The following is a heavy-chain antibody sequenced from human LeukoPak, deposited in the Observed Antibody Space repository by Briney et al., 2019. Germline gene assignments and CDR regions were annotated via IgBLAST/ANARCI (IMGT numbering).Heavy chain of an antibody. J-gene: IGHJ5*02. CDR1: GGSISSYY. CDR2: IYTSGST. Sequence: SETLSLTCTVSGGSISSYYWSWIRQPAGKGLEWIGRIYTSGSTNYNPSLKSRVTMSVDTSKNQFSLKLSSVTAADTAVYYCVRVNKLGTSYSSSSGRWFDPWGQGTLVTVSS. CDR3: VRVNKLGTSYSSSSGRWFDP. D-gene: IGHD6-6*01. V-gene: IGHV4-4*07.